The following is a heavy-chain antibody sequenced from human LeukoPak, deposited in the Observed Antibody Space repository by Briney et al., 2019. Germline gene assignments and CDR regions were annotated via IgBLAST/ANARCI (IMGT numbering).Heavy chain of an antibody. D-gene: IGHD1-26*01. CDR3: AKSFYIGIRQGFDY. Sequence: GGSPRLSCAASGVTFRTYAKRGVRQAPGKGLEWVSDISYSGSTYYADSVKARFTISRDNSKNTLYLQMSSLRDEDTAIYYCAKSFYIGIRQGFDYWGQGTPLTVSS. CDR1: GVTFRTYA. CDR2: ISYSGST. V-gene: IGHV3-23*01. J-gene: IGHJ4*02.